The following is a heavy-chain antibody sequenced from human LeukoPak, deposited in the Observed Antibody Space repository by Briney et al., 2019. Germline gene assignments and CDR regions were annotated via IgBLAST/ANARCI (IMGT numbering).Heavy chain of an antibody. CDR3: ARMMATTLTGMDV. CDR1: GGTFSSYA. V-gene: IGHV1-69*06. Sequence: ASVKVSCKASGGTFSSYAISWVRQAPGQGLEWMGGIIPIFGTANYAQKFQGRVTITADKSTSTAYMELSSLRSEDTAVYYCARMMATTLTGMDVWGQGTTVTVSS. CDR2: IIPIFGTA. D-gene: IGHD5-24*01. J-gene: IGHJ6*02.